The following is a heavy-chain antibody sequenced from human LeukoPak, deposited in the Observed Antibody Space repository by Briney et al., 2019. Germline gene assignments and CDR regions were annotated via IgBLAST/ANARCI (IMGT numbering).Heavy chain of an antibody. CDR1: GXSISSSSYY. D-gene: IGHD3-10*01. CDR2: IYYSGST. V-gene: IGHV4-39*02. Sequence: PSETLSLTCTVSGXSISSSSYYWGWIRQPPGKGLEWIGSIYYSGSTYYNPSLKSRVTISVDTSKNQFSLKLSSVTAADTAVYYCAREGASGSYFWFDPWGQGILVTVSS. J-gene: IGHJ5*02. CDR3: AREGASGSYFWFDP.